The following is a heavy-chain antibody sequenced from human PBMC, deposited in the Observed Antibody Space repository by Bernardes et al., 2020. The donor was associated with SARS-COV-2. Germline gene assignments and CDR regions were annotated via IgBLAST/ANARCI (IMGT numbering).Heavy chain of an antibody. V-gene: IGHV2-5*02. CDR2: IYWDDDN. CDR1: GFSLSTRGVG. J-gene: IGHJ4*02. Sequence: SGPTLVKPTQTLTLTCTFSGFSLSTRGVGVGWIRQPPGKALEWLGLIYWDDDNRYSPSLKSRLTITKDTSKNQVALTLTNVDPVDTATYFCVHRPYLSAYFFDYWGQGALVTVSS. CDR3: VHRPYLSAYFFDY.